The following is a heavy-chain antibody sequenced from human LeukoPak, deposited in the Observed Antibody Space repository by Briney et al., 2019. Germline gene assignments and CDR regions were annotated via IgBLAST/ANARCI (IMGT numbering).Heavy chain of an antibody. CDR3: ARGGYCSGGSCYSNWFDP. D-gene: IGHD2-15*01. V-gene: IGHV4-61*02. CDR1: GGSISSGSYY. J-gene: IGHJ5*02. CDR2: IYTSGST. Sequence: SETLSLTCTVSGGSISSGSYYWSWIRQPAGKGLEWIGRIYTSGSTNYNPSLKSRVTISVDTSKNQFSLKLSSVTAADTAVYYCARGGYCSGGSCYSNWFDPWGQGTPVTVSS.